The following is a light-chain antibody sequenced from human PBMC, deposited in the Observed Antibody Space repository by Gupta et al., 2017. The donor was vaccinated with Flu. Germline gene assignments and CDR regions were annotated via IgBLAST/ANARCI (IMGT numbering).Light chain of an antibody. CDR3: LQYINNTIT. CDR2: AAS. Sequence: PSSLSASVGERVTITCRASQDINIYGVWFQQKPGKAPKSLIYAASSLQSGVPSKFSGSSSGTDFTLTISSLQPEDVATDYCLQYINNTITFGQGTRLDIK. J-gene: IGKJ5*01. CDR1: QDINIY. V-gene: IGKV1-16*02.